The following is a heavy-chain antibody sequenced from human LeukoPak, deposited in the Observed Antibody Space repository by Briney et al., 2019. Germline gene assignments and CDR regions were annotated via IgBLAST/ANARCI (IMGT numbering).Heavy chain of an antibody. CDR1: GYTFTSYY. Sequence: ASVKVSCKASGYTFTSYYMNWVRQAPGQGLEWMGIINPTGGSTGYAQKFQGRVTMTRDTSTSTVYMDLSSLRSEDTAVYYCARCGSSGYHDGFDMWGQGTMVTVSS. D-gene: IGHD3-22*01. V-gene: IGHV1-46*01. CDR2: INPTGGST. J-gene: IGHJ3*02. CDR3: ARCGSSGYHDGFDM.